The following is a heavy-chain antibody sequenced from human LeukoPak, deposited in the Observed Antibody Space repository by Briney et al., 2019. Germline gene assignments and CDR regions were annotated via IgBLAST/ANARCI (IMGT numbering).Heavy chain of an antibody. Sequence: QAGGSLRLSCVASEFTFSTSWVTWVRQAPGKGLEWVANIDKHGSGKYYVDSVKGRFAISRDYASNSVFLQMDSLRAEDTSVYYCARDAGWGYYDLWGQGTPVTVSS. CDR1: EFTFSTSW. CDR3: ARDAGWGYYDL. J-gene: IGHJ4*02. V-gene: IGHV3-7*01. CDR2: IDKHGSGK. D-gene: IGHD1-26*01.